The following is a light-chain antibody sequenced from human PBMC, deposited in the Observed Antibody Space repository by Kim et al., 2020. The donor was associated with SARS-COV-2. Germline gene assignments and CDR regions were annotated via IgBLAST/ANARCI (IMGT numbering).Light chain of an antibody. CDR3: QEYNKWPHT. V-gene: IGKV3-15*01. CDR2: GAS. Sequence: EIVMTQSPATLSLSPGERATLSCRASQSVSSNLAWYQQKPGQAPRLLIYGASTRATGIPARFSGSGSGTEFTLTISSLQSEDFAVYYCQEYNKWPHTFGRGTRLEIK. CDR1: QSVSSN. J-gene: IGKJ2*01.